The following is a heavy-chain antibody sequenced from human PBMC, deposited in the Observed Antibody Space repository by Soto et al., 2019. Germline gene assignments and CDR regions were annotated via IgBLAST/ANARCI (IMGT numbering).Heavy chain of an antibody. D-gene: IGHD3-22*01. CDR1: GGTFSSYP. CDR2: TSPIYGSG. J-gene: IGHJ4*02. V-gene: IGHV1-69*06. CDR3: ARRDSSGVYRYFDS. Sequence: QVQLVQSAAEVKKPGSSVKVSCKASGGTFSSYPISWVRQAPGQGLEWMGGTSPIYGSGNYEQKFQGRLTITADKYTTTPYMELRSLRSEDTAVYYCARRDSSGVYRYFDSWGQGTLFTDSS.